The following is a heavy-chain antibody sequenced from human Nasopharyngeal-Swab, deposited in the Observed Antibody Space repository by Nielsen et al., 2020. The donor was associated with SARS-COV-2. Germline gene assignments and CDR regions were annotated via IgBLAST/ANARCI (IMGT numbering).Heavy chain of an antibody. CDR1: GGSISSSSYY. D-gene: IGHD3-3*01. CDR2: IYYSGST. V-gene: IGHV4-39*01. CDR3: ARQFYDFWSGYPYYGMDV. J-gene: IGHJ6*02. Sequence: SVTLSLSCTVSGGSISSSSYYWGWIRQPPGKGLEWIGSIYYSGSTYYNPSLKRRVTISVDTSKNQFTQKLSSVTAADTAVYYCARQFYDFWSGYPYYGMDVWGQGTTVTVSS.